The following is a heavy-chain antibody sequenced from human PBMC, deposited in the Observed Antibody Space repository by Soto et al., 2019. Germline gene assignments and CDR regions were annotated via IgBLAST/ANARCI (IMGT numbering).Heavy chain of an antibody. D-gene: IGHD5-18*01. CDR2: ISAYNGNT. CDR1: GYTFTSHG. CDR3: AREDTAMRLYYYYYGMDV. J-gene: IGHJ6*02. Sequence: ASVKVSCKASGYTFTSHGISWVRQAPGQGLEWMGWISAYNGNTNYAQKLQGRVTMTTDTSTSTAYMELRSLRSDDTAVYYCAREDTAMRLYYYYYGMDVWGQGTTVTVSS. V-gene: IGHV1-18*04.